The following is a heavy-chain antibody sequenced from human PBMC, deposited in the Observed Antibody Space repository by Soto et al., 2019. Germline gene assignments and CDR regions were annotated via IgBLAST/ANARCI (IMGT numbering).Heavy chain of an antibody. J-gene: IGHJ3*02. CDR2: ISGSGGST. D-gene: IGHD3-22*01. Sequence: GGSLRLSCAASGFTFSSYAMSWVRQAPGKGLEWVSAISGSGGSTYYADSVKGRFTISRDNSKNTLYLQMNSLRAEDTAVYSCAKYPYYYDSSGPDAFDIWGQGTMVTVSS. CDR1: GFTFSSYA. CDR3: AKYPYYYDSSGPDAFDI. V-gene: IGHV3-23*01.